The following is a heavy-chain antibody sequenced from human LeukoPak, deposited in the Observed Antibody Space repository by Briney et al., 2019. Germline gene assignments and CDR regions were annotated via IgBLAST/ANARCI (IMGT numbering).Heavy chain of an antibody. Sequence: SETLSLTCTVSGGSMSSYYWSLIRQPAGKGLEWIGRIHTSWTTYYNPSLKSRVTMSVDTSRNQFSLRLTSVTAADTAVYYCARGDYYDGVGRNWCDPWGQGTLVTVSP. D-gene: IGHD4-23*01. CDR2: IHTSWTT. V-gene: IGHV4-4*07. CDR3: ARGDYYDGVGRNWCDP. CDR1: GGSMSSYY. J-gene: IGHJ5*02.